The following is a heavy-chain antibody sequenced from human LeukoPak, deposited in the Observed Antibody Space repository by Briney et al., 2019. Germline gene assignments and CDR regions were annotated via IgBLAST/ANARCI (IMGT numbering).Heavy chain of an antibody. CDR2: IIPIFGTA. J-gene: IGHJ5*02. D-gene: IGHD6-19*01. Sequence: SVKVSCKASGGTFSSYAISWVRQAPGQGFEWMGGIIPIFGTANYAQKFQGRVTITTDESTSTAYMELSSLRSEDTAVYYCARWVISGWYASWFDPWGQGTLVTVSS. CDR1: GGTFSSYA. V-gene: IGHV1-69*05. CDR3: ARWVISGWYASWFDP.